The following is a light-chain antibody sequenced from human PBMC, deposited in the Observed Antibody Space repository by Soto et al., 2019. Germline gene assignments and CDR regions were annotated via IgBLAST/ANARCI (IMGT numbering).Light chain of an antibody. Sequence: QSVLTQPRSVSGSPGQSVTISCTGTSSYVGAYTYVSWYQQHPGKAPKLMIYDVSQRPSGVPDRFSGSKSGNTASLTISGLQAEDEADYYCCSYAGTSTYVFGSGTKVTVL. J-gene: IGLJ1*01. CDR3: CSYAGTSTYV. CDR1: SSYVGAYTY. V-gene: IGLV2-11*01. CDR2: DVS.